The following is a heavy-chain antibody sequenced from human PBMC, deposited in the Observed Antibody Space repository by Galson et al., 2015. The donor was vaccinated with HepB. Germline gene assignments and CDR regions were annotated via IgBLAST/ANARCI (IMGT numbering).Heavy chain of an antibody. D-gene: IGHD1/OR15-1a*01. Sequence: SVTVSCKASGGTFSSYAISWVRQAPGQGLEWMGGIIPIFGTANYAQKFQGRVTITADESTSTAYMELSSLRSEDTAVYYCARYALSLEQTSSDYWGPGTLVTVSS. J-gene: IGHJ4*02. CDR1: GGTFSSYA. V-gene: IGHV1-69*13. CDR3: ARYALSLEQTSSDY. CDR2: IIPIFGTA.